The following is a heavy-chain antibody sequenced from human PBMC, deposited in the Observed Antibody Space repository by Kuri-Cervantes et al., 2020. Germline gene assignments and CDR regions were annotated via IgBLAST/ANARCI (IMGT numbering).Heavy chain of an antibody. Sequence: ASVKVSCKASGYTFTSYDINWVRQATGQGPEWMGWMNPNSGNTGYAQKFQGRVTMTRNTSISTAYMELSSLRSEDTAVYYCARARGSGVRGVRPPNNGYYFDYWGQGTLVTVSS. CDR3: ARARGSGVRGVRPPNNGYYFDY. CDR1: GYTFTSYD. CDR2: MNPNSGNT. V-gene: IGHV1-8*01. D-gene: IGHD3-10*01. J-gene: IGHJ4*02.